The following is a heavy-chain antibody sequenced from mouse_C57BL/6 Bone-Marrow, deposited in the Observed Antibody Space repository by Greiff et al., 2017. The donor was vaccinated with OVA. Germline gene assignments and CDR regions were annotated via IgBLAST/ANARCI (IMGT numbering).Heavy chain of an antibody. J-gene: IGHJ4*01. CDR2: SRNKANDYTT. CDR3: ARDAYYGSSYDAMDY. CDR1: GFTFSDFY. V-gene: IGHV7-1*01. D-gene: IGHD1-1*01. Sequence: EVMLVESGGGLVQSGRSLRLSCATSGFTFSDFYMEWVRQAPGKGLEWIAASRNKANDYTTEYSASVKGRFIVSRDTSQSILYLQMNALRAEDTAIYYCARDAYYGSSYDAMDYWGQGTSVTVSS.